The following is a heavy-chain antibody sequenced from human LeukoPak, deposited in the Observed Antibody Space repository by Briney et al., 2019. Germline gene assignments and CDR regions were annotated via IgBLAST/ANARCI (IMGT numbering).Heavy chain of an antibody. CDR1: GFTVSNNY. D-gene: IGHD4/OR15-4a*01. J-gene: IGHJ5*02. CDR3: ARDPPAVRTKTYA. V-gene: IGHV3-66*01. CDR2: IYSGGDT. Sequence: GGSLRLSCAASGFTVSNNYMTWVRQAPGKGLEWVSLIYSGGDTHYADSVKGRFTISRDSSKNTLYLQMNSLRAEDTAVYYCARDPPAVRTKTYAWGQGTLVTVSS.